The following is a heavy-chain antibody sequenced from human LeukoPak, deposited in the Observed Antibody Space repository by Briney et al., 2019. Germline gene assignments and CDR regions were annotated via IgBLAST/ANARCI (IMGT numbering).Heavy chain of an antibody. Sequence: KPSETLSLTCTVSGGSFSNYFWSWIRQPPGKGLEWIGYMYNSGSTNYNPSLKSRVTIAVDTSKNQFSLKLSSVTAADTAVYYCAGSITMVRGVITPPDAFDIWGQGTMVTVSS. CDR3: AGSITMVRGVITPPDAFDI. CDR2: MYNSGST. J-gene: IGHJ3*02. CDR1: GGSFSNYF. D-gene: IGHD3-10*01. V-gene: IGHV4-59*08.